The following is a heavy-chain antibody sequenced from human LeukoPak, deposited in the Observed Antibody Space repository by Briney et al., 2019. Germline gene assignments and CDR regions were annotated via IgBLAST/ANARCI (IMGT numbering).Heavy chain of an antibody. CDR2: ISGSGGST. CDR3: AKDNIVVVPAALTNDY. J-gene: IGHJ4*02. Sequence: PGGSLRLSCAASGFTFSSYVMSWVRQAPGKGLEWVSAISGSGGSTYYADSVKGRFTISRDNSKNTLYLQMNSLRAEDTAVYYCAKDNIVVVPAALTNDYWGQGTLVTVSS. CDR1: GFTFSSYV. D-gene: IGHD2-2*01. V-gene: IGHV3-23*01.